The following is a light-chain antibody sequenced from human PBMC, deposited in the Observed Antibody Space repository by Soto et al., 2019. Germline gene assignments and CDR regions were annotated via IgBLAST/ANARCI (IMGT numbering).Light chain of an antibody. CDR1: SSDVGGNKY. CDR3: TSYTTSSTYV. CDR2: EVS. V-gene: IGLV2-14*01. J-gene: IGLJ1*01. Sequence: QSALTQPASVSGSPGQAITISSTGTSSDVGGNKYVSWYQQYPGKAPKLMIFEVSKRPSGVSNRFSGSKSGKTASLTISGLQTADEADYYCTSYTTSSTYVFGTGTKVTVL.